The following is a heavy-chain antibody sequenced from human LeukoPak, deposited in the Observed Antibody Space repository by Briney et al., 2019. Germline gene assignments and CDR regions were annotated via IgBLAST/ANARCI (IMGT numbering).Heavy chain of an antibody. Sequence: PVGSLRLSCAASGFTFSSYSMNWVRQAPGKGLEWVSSISSSSSYIYYADSVKGRFTISRDNAKNSLYLQMNSLRAEDTAVYYCARARQWRYSYGYWEPYYFDYWGQGTLVTVSS. CDR2: ISSSSSYI. CDR3: ARARQWRYSYGYWEPYYFDY. J-gene: IGHJ4*02. D-gene: IGHD5-18*01. V-gene: IGHV3-21*01. CDR1: GFTFSSYS.